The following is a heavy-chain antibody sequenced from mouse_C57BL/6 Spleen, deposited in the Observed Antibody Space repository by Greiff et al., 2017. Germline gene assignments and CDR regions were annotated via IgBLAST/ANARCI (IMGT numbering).Heavy chain of an antibody. D-gene: IGHD1-1*01. CDR3: TRETNYYGSSPYFAY. CDR2: IDPETGGT. Sequence: QVQLQQSGAELVRPGASVTLSCKASGYTFTDYEMHWVKQTPVHGLEWIGAIDPETGGTAYNQKFKGKAILTADKSSSTAYMELRSLTSEDSAVYYCTRETNYYGSSPYFAYWGQGNTLTVSS. V-gene: IGHV1-15*01. CDR1: GYTFTDYE. J-gene: IGHJ2*01.